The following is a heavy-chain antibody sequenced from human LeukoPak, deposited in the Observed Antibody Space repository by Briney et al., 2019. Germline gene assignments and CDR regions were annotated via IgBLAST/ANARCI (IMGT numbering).Heavy chain of an antibody. CDR3: ARESDYYDSSGYYDAFDI. V-gene: IGHV3-30-3*01. Sequence: GGSLRVSCAALGFTFSSYAMHWVRQAPGKGLEWVAVISYDGSNKYYADSVKGRFTISRDNSKNTLYLQMNSLRAEDTAVYYCARESDYYDSSGYYDAFDIWGQGTMVTVSS. J-gene: IGHJ3*02. CDR2: ISYDGSNK. CDR1: GFTFSSYA. D-gene: IGHD3-22*01.